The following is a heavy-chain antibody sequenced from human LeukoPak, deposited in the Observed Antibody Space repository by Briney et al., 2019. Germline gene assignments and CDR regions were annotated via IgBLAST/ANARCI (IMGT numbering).Heavy chain of an antibody. CDR1: GFTFSSYG. J-gene: IGHJ4*02. D-gene: IGHD1-7*01. V-gene: IGHV3-7*01. CDR3: ARDPDIGTTDY. CDR2: INEDGGEE. Sequence: PGGSLRLSCAASGFTFSSYGMHWVRQAPGKGLEWVANINEDGGEEYYVDSVKGRFTISRDNARNSLYLQMNSLRAEDTAVYYCARDPDIGTTDYWGQGTLVTVSS.